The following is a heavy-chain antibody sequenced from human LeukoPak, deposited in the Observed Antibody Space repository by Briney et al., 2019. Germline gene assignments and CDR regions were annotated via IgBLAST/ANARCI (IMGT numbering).Heavy chain of an antibody. J-gene: IGHJ4*02. V-gene: IGHV4-61*02. CDR1: GGSISSGSYY. CDR3: ARGPRGEYYFDY. CDR2: IYTSGST. Sequence: SQTLSLTCTVSGGSISSGSYYWSWIRQPAGKELEWIGRIYTSGSTNYNPSLKSRVTISVDTSKNQFSLKLSSVTAADTAVYYCARGPRGEYYFDYWGQGTLVTVSS. D-gene: IGHD3-10*01.